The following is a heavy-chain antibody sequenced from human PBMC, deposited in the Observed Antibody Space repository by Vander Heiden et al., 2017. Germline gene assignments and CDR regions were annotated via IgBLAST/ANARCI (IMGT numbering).Heavy chain of an antibody. Sequence: EVQLLESGGGLVQPGGSLRLYCAVPGFTFSNYAMSWVRQTPAKGLEWVSTITGSGGSTSYAASVKGRFTILRDNSKDTLFLQMNSLTADDTAIYYCAKTGGSTWHFDFWGQGTLVTVSS. CDR3: AKTGGSTWHFDF. CDR2: ITGSGGST. V-gene: IGHV3-23*01. CDR1: GFTFSNYA. J-gene: IGHJ4*02. D-gene: IGHD3-16*01.